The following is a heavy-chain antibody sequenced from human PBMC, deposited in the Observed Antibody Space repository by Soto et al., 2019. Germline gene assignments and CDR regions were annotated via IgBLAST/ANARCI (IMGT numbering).Heavy chain of an antibody. J-gene: IGHJ4*02. D-gene: IGHD6-6*01. Sequence: GASVKVSCKASGFTFTSSAVQWVRQARGQRLEWIGWIVVGSGNTNYAQKFQERVTITRDMSTSTAYMELSSLRSEDTAVYYCAAGVEYSSSSPYLDYWGQGTLVTVSS. CDR3: AAGVEYSSSSPYLDY. V-gene: IGHV1-58*01. CDR1: GFTFTSSA. CDR2: IVVGSGNT.